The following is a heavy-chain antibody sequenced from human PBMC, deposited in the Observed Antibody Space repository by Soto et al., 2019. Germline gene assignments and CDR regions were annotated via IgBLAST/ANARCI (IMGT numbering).Heavy chain of an antibody. CDR2: ISYDGSDK. Sequence: GGSLRLSCAATGFTFNTYGMHWVRQAPGKGLEWVAVISYDGSDKFYADSVKGRFTISRDNSKNALYLQMSSLRPEDTAIYYCAKSPNFYCSSPNCYKYYFDYWGQGTLVTVSS. V-gene: IGHV3-30*18. CDR1: GFTFNTYG. CDR3: AKSPNFYCSSPNCYKYYFDY. D-gene: IGHD2-2*02. J-gene: IGHJ4*02.